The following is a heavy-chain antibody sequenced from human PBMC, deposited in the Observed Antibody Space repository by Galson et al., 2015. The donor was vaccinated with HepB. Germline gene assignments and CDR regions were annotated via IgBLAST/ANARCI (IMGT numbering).Heavy chain of an antibody. CDR3: ARSRIIFSHYEILTGYPYYFDY. J-gene: IGHJ4*02. D-gene: IGHD3-9*01. Sequence: SLRLSCAVSGFTFSGAWMSWVRQAPGKGLEWVATIKQDGSDKYYVDSVKGRFTISRDNAKNSLFLQMISLRAEDTAVYYCARSRIIFSHYEILTGYPYYFDYWGQGTLVTGSA. CDR2: IKQDGSDK. CDR1: GFTFSGAW. V-gene: IGHV3-7*03.